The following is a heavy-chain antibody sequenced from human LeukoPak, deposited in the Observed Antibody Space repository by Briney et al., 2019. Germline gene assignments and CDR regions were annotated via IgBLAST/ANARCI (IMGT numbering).Heavy chain of an antibody. CDR1: GGTFSSYA. J-gene: IGHJ5*02. Sequence: SVKVSCKASGGTFSSYAISWVRQAPGRGLEWMGRIIPIFGTANYAQKFQGRVTITTDESTSTAYMELSSLRSEDTAVYYCARDRTDFWSGYYEGNWFDPWGQGTLVTASS. CDR3: ARDRTDFWSGYYEGNWFDP. D-gene: IGHD3-3*01. V-gene: IGHV1-69*05. CDR2: IIPIFGTA.